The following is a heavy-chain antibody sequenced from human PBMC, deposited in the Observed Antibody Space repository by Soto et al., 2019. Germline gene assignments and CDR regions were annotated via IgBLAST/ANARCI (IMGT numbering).Heavy chain of an antibody. V-gene: IGHV1-69*01. J-gene: IGHJ1*01. CDR1: GGTFSSYA. CDR3: ARGHYGDYVYFQH. Sequence: QVQLVQSGAEVKKPGSSVKVSCKASGGTFSSYAISWVRQAPGQGLEWMGGIIPIFGTANYAQKFQGRVTITADGSTSLAYVALSSLRSEDTDVYYCARGHYGDYVYFQHWGQGTLVTVSS. D-gene: IGHD4-17*01. CDR2: IIPIFGTA.